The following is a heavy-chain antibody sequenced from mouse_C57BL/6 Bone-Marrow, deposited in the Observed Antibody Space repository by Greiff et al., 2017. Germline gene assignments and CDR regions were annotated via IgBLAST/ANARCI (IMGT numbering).Heavy chain of an antibody. CDR1: GFTFSSYG. CDR3: AREDENYYAMDY. V-gene: IGHV5-6*02. J-gene: IGHJ4*01. Sequence: EVKLVESGGDLVKPGGSLKLSCAASGFTFSSYGMSWVRQTPDKRLEWVATISSGGSYTYYPDSVKGRFTISRDNAKNTLYLQMSSLKSEDTAMYYCAREDENYYAMDYWGQGTSVTGSS. CDR2: ISSGGSYT.